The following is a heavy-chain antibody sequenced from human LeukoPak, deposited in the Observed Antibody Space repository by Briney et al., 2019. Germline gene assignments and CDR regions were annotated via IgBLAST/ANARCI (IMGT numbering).Heavy chain of an antibody. Sequence: GGSLRLSCAASGFTFSSYAMSWVRQAPGKGLEWVSAISGSGGSTYYADSVKGRFTTSRDNSKNTLYLQMNSLRAEDTAVYYCANDNGGTNWFDPWGQGTLVTVSS. CDR1: GFTFSSYA. J-gene: IGHJ5*02. V-gene: IGHV3-23*01. CDR2: ISGSGGST. CDR3: ANDNGGTNWFDP.